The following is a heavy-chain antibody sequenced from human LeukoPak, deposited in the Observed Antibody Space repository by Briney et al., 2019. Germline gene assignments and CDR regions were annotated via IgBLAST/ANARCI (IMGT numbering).Heavy chain of an antibody. Sequence: SETLSLTCTVSGYSINSAFYWGWIRVPPGKVLEWIGSVFHRGTTYYNSSLKSRVNISIDTSKNQFSLKLNSLTAEDTAMYYCVRDGYYGSGSPGWFGPWGPGTLVIVSA. D-gene: IGHD3-10*01. J-gene: IGHJ5*02. CDR1: GYSINSAFY. CDR2: VFHRGTT. V-gene: IGHV4-38-2*02. CDR3: VRDGYYGSGSPGWFGP.